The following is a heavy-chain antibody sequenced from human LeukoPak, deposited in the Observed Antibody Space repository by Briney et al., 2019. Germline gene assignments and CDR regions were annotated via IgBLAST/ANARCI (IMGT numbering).Heavy chain of an antibody. CDR3: ARSIGPYYTMDV. CDR1: GFTFSDYY. V-gene: IGHV3-11*01. Sequence: PGGSLRLSCIAYGFTFSDYYMNWIRQAPGGGLEWVSYISGSGSDLYYADSVKGRFTISRDNAKNSLYLQMNSLRAEDTAVYYCARSIGPYYTMDVWGQGTTVTVSS. J-gene: IGHJ6*02. D-gene: IGHD3-22*01. CDR2: ISGSGSDL.